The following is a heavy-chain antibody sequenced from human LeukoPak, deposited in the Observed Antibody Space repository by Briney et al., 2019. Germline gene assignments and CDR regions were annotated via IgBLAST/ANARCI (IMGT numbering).Heavy chain of an antibody. CDR3: AKDIVGANYYYMDV. CDR2: IYSGETT. J-gene: IGHJ6*03. D-gene: IGHD1-26*01. V-gene: IGHV3-23*03. CDR1: GFTFSSYG. Sequence: GGTLRLSCAASGFTFSSYGMSWVRQAPGKGLEWVSLIYSGETTLYADSVKGRFTISRDNSKNTLYLQMNSLRAEDTAVYYCAKDIVGANYYYMDVWGQGTLVTVSS.